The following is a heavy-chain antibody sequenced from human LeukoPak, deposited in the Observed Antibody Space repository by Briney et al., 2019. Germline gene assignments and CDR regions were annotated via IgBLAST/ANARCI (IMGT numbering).Heavy chain of an antibody. CDR1: GFTFSSYG. CDR3: ARDLSTRCPDY. J-gene: IGHJ4*02. V-gene: IGHV3-33*01. CDR2: IWYDGSNK. Sequence: PGRSLRLSCAASGFTFSSYGMHWVRQAPGKGLEWVAVIWYDGSNKYYADSVKGRFTISRDNSKNTLYLQMNSLRAEDTAVYYCARDLSTRCPDYWGQGTLVTVSS. D-gene: IGHD2-2*01.